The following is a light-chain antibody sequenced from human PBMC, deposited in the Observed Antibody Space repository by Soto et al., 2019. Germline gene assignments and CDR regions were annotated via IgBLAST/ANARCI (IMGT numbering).Light chain of an antibody. CDR3: QQYNNRPPMYT. CDR1: RSVSSN. CDR2: DAS. J-gene: IGKJ2*01. Sequence: EIVMTQSPATLSVSPGERVTLSCRASRSVSSNVAWYQQKPGQAPRLLIYDASTRATGIPARFSGSGSGTEYTLTISSLQSEDFALYYCQQYNNRPPMYTFGQGTKLEIK. V-gene: IGKV3-15*01.